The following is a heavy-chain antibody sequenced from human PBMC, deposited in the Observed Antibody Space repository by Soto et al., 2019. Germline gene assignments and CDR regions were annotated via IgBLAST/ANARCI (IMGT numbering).Heavy chain of an antibody. CDR3: ARVLPSHYDFWSGYYISWFDP. J-gene: IGHJ5*02. CDR2: IYYSGST. Sequence: PSETLSLTCTVSGGSISSSSYYWGWIRQPPGKGLEWIGSIYYSGSTYYNPSLKSRVTISVDTSKNQFSLKLSSVTAADTAVYYCARVLPSHYDFWSGYYISWFDPWGQGTLVTVSS. CDR1: GGSISSSSYY. D-gene: IGHD3-3*01. V-gene: IGHV4-39*07.